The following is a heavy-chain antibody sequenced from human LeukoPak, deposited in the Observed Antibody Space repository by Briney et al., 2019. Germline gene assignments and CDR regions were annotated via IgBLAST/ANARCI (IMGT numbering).Heavy chain of an antibody. CDR3: ARDTGIQGYYDFWSGYYHYFDY. V-gene: IGHV1-18*01. CDR2: ISAYNGNT. J-gene: IGHJ4*02. D-gene: IGHD3-3*01. Sequence: ASVKVSCKASGYTFTSCGISWVRQAPGQGLEWMGWISAYNGNTNYAQKLQGRVTMTTDTSTSTAYMELRSLRSDDTAVYYCARDTGIQGYYDFWSGYYHYFDYWGQGTLVTVSS. CDR1: GYTFTSCG.